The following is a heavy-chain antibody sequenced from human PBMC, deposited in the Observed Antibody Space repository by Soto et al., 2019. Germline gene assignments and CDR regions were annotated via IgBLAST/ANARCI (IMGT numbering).Heavy chain of an antibody. CDR3: AGGPDDSDVPRWDY. Sequence: QVQLVQSGAEVRKPGASVRPSCKASGYTLTRFYLHWVRQAPGQGLEWMGIINTRGGTTAYAQKFRGKLTVTGHTPTSTAYMELSNLRSEDTAIYYCAGGPDDSDVPRWDYWGQGTRVTVSS. J-gene: IGHJ4*02. D-gene: IGHD4-17*01. V-gene: IGHV1-46*01. CDR2: INTRGGTT. CDR1: GYTLTRFY.